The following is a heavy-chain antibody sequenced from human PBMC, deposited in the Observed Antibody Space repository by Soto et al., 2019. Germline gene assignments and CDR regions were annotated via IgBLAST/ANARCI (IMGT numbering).Heavy chain of an antibody. D-gene: IGHD2-21*02. CDR2: IIPFFGSV. V-gene: IGHV1-69*14. CDR1: GLTFSGST. J-gene: IGHJ3*02. CDR3: ARGHQYGGNSDAFET. Sequence: QVQLVQSGAEVKKPGSSVRVSCKASGLTFSGSTLTWLRQAPGQGPEWMGGIIPFFGSVDYAPKFQDRVTITADKSTFTTYMELRSLRFDDTAVYYRARGHQYGGNSDAFETWGQGTVVTV.